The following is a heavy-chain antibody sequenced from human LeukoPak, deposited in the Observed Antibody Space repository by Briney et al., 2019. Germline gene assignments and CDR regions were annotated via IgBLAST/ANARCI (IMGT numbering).Heavy chain of an antibody. D-gene: IGHD4-17*01. Sequence: ASVKVSCKASGYTFTRYYMHWVRQAPGQGLEWMGWINPNSGGTNYAQKFQGRVTMTRDTSISTAYMELSRLRSDDTAVYYCARDSDSATVTTFGYWGQGTLVTVSS. CDR2: INPNSGGT. CDR1: GYTFTRYY. V-gene: IGHV1-2*02. CDR3: ARDSDSATVTTFGY. J-gene: IGHJ4*02.